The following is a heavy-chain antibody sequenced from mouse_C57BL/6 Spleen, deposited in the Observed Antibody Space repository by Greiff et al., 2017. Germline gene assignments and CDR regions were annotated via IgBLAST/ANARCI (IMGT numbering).Heavy chain of an antibody. CDR3: TPAYYSNPWFAY. D-gene: IGHD2-5*01. CDR2: IDPETGGT. CDR1: GYTFTDYE. J-gene: IGHJ3*01. Sequence: QVQLQQSGAELVRPGASVTLSCKASGYTFTDYEMHWVKQTPVHGLEWIGAIDPETGGTAYNQKFKGKAILTADKSSSTAYMELRSLTSEDSAVYYFTPAYYSNPWFAYWGQGTLVTVSA. V-gene: IGHV1-15*01.